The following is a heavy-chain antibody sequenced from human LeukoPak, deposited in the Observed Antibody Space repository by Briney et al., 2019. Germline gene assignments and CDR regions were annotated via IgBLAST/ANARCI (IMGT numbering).Heavy chain of an antibody. V-gene: IGHV3-30*02. CDR1: GFTFSSYG. J-gene: IGHJ4*02. CDR3: AKGDLGDYYDSSGYYYY. Sequence: GGSLGLSCAASGFTFSSYGMHWVRQAPGKGLEWVAFIRYDGSNKYYADSVKGRFTISRDNSKNTLYLQMNSLRAEDTAVYYCAKGDLGDYYDSSGYYYYWGQGTLVTVSS. CDR2: IRYDGSNK. D-gene: IGHD3-22*01.